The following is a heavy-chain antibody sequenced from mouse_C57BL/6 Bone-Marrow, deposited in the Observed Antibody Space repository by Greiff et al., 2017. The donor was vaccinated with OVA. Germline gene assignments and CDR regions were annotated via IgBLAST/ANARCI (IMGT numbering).Heavy chain of an antibody. CDR2: MWSGGST. J-gene: IGHJ2*01. V-gene: IGHV2-2*01. D-gene: IGHD2-4*01. Sequence: LQESGPGLVQPSQSLSITCTVTGFSLTSYGVHWVRQSPGKGLEWLGVMWSGGSTGFNAAFISRLRISKENSKSQVFFKMNSLQADDTAIYYCARYDYDGGCDYWGQGTTRTVSS. CDR1: GFSLTSYG. CDR3: ARYDYDGGCDY.